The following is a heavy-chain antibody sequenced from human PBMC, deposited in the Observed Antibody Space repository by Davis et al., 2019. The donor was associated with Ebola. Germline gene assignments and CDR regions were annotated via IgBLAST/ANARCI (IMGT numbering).Heavy chain of an antibody. J-gene: IGHJ3*02. D-gene: IGHD3-10*01. CDR2: IYHSGST. V-gene: IGHV4-4*02. CDR3: ARDVRVRGVIGAFDI. Sequence: MPSETLSLTCAVSGGSISSSNWWSWVRQPPGKGLEWIGEIYHSGSTNYNPSLKSQVTISVDKSKNQFSLKLSSVTAADTAVYYCARDVRVRGVIGAFDIWGQGTMVTVSS. CDR1: GGSISSSNW.